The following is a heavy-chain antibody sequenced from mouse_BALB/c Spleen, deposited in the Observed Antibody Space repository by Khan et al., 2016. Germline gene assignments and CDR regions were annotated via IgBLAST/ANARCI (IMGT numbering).Heavy chain of an antibody. CDR2: IWWDDDK. CDR3: ARIEGGGAMEY. Sequence: QVTLKESGPGILQPSQTLSLTCSFSGFSLSTSGMGVGWIRQPSGKELEWLAHIWWDDDKRYNPALKSRLTISNDTSSNQVFIKIASVDTADTATSDWARIEGGGAMEYGGQGTSVTVSS. CDR1: GFSLSTSGMG. J-gene: IGHJ4*01. V-gene: IGHV8-8*01.